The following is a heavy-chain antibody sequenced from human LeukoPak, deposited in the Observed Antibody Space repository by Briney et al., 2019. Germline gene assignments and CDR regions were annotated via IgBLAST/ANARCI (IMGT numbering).Heavy chain of an antibody. Sequence: ASVKVSCKASGYTFTGYYMHWVRQAPGQGLEWMGRINPNSGGTNYAQKFQGRVTMTRDTSISTAYMELSRLRSDDTAVYYCARDGSSSGRDSYFDYWGQGTLVTVS. V-gene: IGHV1-2*06. J-gene: IGHJ4*02. CDR2: INPNSGGT. CDR3: ARDGSSSGRDSYFDY. CDR1: GYTFTGYY. D-gene: IGHD6-6*01.